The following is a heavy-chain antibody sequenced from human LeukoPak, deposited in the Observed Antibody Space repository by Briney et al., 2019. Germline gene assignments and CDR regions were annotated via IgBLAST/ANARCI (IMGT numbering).Heavy chain of an antibody. Sequence: GASVKVSCKASGYTFTSYDINWVRQATGQGLEWMGWMNPNSGNTGYAQKFQGKVTITADESTSTAYMELSSLRSEDTAVYYCARVPQTNAFDIWGQGTMVTVSS. CDR1: GYTFTSYD. CDR2: MNPNSGNT. D-gene: IGHD1/OR15-1a*01. CDR3: ARVPQTNAFDI. V-gene: IGHV1-8*01. J-gene: IGHJ3*02.